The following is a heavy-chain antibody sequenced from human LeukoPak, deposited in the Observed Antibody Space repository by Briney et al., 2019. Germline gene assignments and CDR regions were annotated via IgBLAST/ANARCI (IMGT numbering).Heavy chain of an antibody. CDR2: IYYSGST. J-gene: IGHJ4*02. D-gene: IGHD3-3*01. V-gene: IGHV4-59*01. CDR3: ASTYDFWSGYHYAY. Sequence: SETLSLTCTVSGGSISSYYWSWIRQPPGKGLEWIGYIYYSGSTNYNPSLKSRVTISVDTSKNQFSLKLSSVTAADTAVYYCASTYDFWSGYHYAYWGQGTLVTVSS. CDR1: GGSISSYY.